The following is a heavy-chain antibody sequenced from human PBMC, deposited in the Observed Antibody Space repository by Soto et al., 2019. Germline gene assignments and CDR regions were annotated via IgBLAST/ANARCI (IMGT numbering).Heavy chain of an antibody. Sequence: PGGSLRLSCAASGFTFDDYAMQWVRQAPGKGLEWVSGNSWNSGSKGYVDSVKGRFTISRDNAKNSLYLQRNSLRAEDTALYYCAKSRQGSSWYYFDYWGQGTLVTVSS. CDR3: AKSRQGSSWYYFDY. D-gene: IGHD6-13*01. J-gene: IGHJ4*02. V-gene: IGHV3-9*01. CDR2: NSWNSGSK. CDR1: GFTFDDYA.